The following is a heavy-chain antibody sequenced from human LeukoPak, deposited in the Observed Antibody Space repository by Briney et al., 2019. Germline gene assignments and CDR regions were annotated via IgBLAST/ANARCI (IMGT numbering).Heavy chain of an antibody. V-gene: IGHV3-74*01. CDR2: INSDGSST. CDR1: GFTFSSYW. J-gene: IGHJ3*02. D-gene: IGHD3-22*01. CDR3: ARDHQGMIDHDDAFDI. Sequence: PGGSLRLSCAASGFTFSSYWMHCVRQAPGKGLVWVSRINSDGSSTSYADSVKGRFTISRDNAKNTLYLQMNSLRAEDTAVYYSARDHQGMIDHDDAFDIWGQGTMVTVSS.